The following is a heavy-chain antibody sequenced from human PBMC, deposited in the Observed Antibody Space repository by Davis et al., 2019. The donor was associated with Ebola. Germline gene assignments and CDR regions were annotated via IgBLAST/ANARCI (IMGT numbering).Heavy chain of an antibody. Sequence: PGGSLRLSCAASGFTFSSYGMHWVRQAPGKGLEWVAVISYDGSNKYYADSVKGRFTISRDNSKNTLDLQMNSLRPEDTAVYYCARGRAWYSSGWYEDYLDYWGQGTLVTVSS. J-gene: IGHJ4*02. CDR3: ARGRAWYSSGWYEDYLDY. D-gene: IGHD6-19*01. CDR1: GFTFSSYG. V-gene: IGHV3-30*03. CDR2: ISYDGSNK.